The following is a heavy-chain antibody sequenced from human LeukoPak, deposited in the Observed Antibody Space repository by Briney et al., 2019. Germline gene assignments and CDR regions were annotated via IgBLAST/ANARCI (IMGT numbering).Heavy chain of an antibody. V-gene: IGHV1-46*01. J-gene: IGHJ4*02. CDR2: INPSGGST. CDR3: ARAPLFTMIVVRQYYFDY. Sequence: VASVKVSFKASGYTFTSYYMHWVRQAPGQGLEWMGIINPSGGSTSYAQKFQGRVTMTRDTSTSTVYMELSSLRSEDTAVYYCARAPLFTMIVVRQYYFDYWGQGTLVTVSS. CDR1: GYTFTSYY. D-gene: IGHD3-22*01.